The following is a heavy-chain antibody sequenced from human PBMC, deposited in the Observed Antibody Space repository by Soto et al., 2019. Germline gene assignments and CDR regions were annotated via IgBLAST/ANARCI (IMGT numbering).Heavy chain of an antibody. CDR1: GDSVSSNSAA. CDR2: TYYRSKWYN. V-gene: IGHV6-1*01. Sequence: SQTLSLTCAISGDSVSSNSAAWNWIRQSPSRGLEWLGRTYYRSKWYNDYAVSVKSRITINPDTSKNQFSLQLNSVTPEDTAVYYCARGXHGRIAAAGSYYYGMDVWGRGTTVTVSS. J-gene: IGHJ6*02. CDR3: ARGXHGRIAAAGSYYYGMDV. D-gene: IGHD6-13*01.